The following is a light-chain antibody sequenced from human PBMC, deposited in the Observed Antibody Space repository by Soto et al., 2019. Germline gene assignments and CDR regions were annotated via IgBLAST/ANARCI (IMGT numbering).Light chain of an antibody. CDR1: QSLLHSNGYNY. Sequence: DIVMTQSPLSLPVTPGEPASISCMSSQSLLHSNGYNYLDWYLQKPGQSPQLLIYLGSNRASGVPDRFSGSGSGTDFTLKISRVEAEDVGVYYCMQALQTPITFGHGTRLE. CDR3: MQALQTPIT. V-gene: IGKV2-28*01. CDR2: LGS. J-gene: IGKJ5*01.